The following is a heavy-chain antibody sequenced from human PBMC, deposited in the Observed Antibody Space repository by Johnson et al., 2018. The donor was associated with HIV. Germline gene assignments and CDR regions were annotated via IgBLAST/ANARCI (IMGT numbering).Heavy chain of an antibody. CDR3: ASGEDYGGNYGALDI. CDR2: ISYDGSKR. D-gene: IGHD4-23*01. CDR1: GFTFSSYG. J-gene: IGHJ3*02. Sequence: VQLVESGGGVVQPGGSLRLSCAASGFTFSSYGMHWVRQAPGKGLEWVAVISYDGSKRYYADSVRGRFTISRDNSKNTLYLQVNGLRVEDTAVFYCASGEDYGGNYGALDIWGQGTMVTVSS. V-gene: IGHV3-30*06.